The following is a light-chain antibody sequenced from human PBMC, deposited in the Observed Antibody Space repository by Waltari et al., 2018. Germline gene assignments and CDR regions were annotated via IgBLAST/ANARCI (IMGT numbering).Light chain of an antibody. Sequence: EIVMTQSPATPSVSPGEQATLPCRASQSITAHLAWYQQKPGQAPRLRIHGASSRATGIPARFSGSGAGTEFTLTISSLQSEDFAVYFCQQYRSWPRTFGQGTKVEIK. CDR1: QSITAH. CDR2: GAS. V-gene: IGKV3-15*01. J-gene: IGKJ1*01. CDR3: QQYRSWPRT.